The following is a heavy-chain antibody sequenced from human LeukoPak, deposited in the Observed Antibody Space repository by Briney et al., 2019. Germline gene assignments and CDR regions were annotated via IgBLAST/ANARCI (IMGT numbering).Heavy chain of an antibody. V-gene: IGHV4-59*08. CDR3: ARHAGLLAFDI. Sequence: SETLSLTCTVSGGSISSYYWSWIRQPPGKGLEWIGYIYYSGSTNYNPSLKSRVTISVDTSKNQFSLKLSSVTAADTAVYYCARHAGLLAFDIWGQGTMVTVSS. CDR2: IYYSGST. J-gene: IGHJ3*02. CDR1: GGSISSYY. D-gene: IGHD2/OR15-2a*01.